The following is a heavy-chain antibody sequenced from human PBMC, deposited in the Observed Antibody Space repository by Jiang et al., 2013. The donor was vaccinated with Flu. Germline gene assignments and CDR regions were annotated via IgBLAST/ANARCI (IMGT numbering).Heavy chain of an antibody. D-gene: IGHD4-17*01. CDR2: ISAYSGNT. CDR3: ARAYGDYATYYYYGMDV. CDR1: GYTFASYG. Sequence: GAEVKKPGASVKVSCKASGYTFASYGITWVRQAPGQGLEWMGWISAYSGNTNYAQKLQGRVTLTTDTSTSTAYMELRSLRSDDTAVYYCARAYGDYATYYYYGMDVWGQGTTVTVSS. V-gene: IGHV1-18*04. J-gene: IGHJ6*02.